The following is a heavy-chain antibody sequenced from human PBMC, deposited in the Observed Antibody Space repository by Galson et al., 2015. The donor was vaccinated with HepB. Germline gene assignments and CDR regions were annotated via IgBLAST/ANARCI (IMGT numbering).Heavy chain of an antibody. CDR3: ARGSPTHKRKFGSVIDY. J-gene: IGHJ4*02. Sequence: SVKVSCKASGFTFTSYGMSWVRQAPGHGLECVGWISANSDNTNYAQKVKGRVTMTTDTSTSTAYMQLRSLRSDDTAVYYCARGSPTHKRKFGSVIDYWGQGTLVTVSS. CDR1: GFTFTSYG. D-gene: IGHD5/OR15-5a*01. V-gene: IGHV1-18*04. CDR2: ISANSDNT.